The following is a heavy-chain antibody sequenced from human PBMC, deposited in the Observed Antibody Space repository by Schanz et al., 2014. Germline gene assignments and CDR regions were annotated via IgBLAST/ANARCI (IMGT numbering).Heavy chain of an antibody. J-gene: IGHJ4*02. V-gene: IGHV3-33*06. D-gene: IGHD3-22*01. CDR2: IWSDGSTK. Sequence: QVQMVESGGGVVQPGRSLRLSCAASGFAFSVYGMHWVRQAPGKGPEWVAVIWSDGSTKYYADSVKGRFTISRDNSKNTLYLQMNSLRAEDTAVYYCAKDPSHGHYDYYVDYWGQGTLVTVSS. CDR3: AKDPSHGHYDYYVDY. CDR1: GFAFSVYG.